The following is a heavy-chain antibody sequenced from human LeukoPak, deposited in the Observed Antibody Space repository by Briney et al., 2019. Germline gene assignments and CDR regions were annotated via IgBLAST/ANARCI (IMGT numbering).Heavy chain of an antibody. CDR1: GASISSGTR. CDR3: ARQSFYSSSWIDY. V-gene: IGHV4-4*02. D-gene: IGHD6-13*01. CDR2: IFHSGST. Sequence: SETLSLTCAASGASISSGTRCSWVRQPPEKGLEWLGDIFHSGSTHYNPSLKSRVTMSVDKSKNQFSLKLSSVTAADTAVYYCARQSFYSSSWIDYWGQGTLVTVSS. J-gene: IGHJ4*02.